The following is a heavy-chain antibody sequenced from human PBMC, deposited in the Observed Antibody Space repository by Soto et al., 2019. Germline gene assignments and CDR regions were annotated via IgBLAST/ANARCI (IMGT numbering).Heavy chain of an antibody. CDR3: ARRDSGYIHGPPHYYYGLDV. D-gene: IGHD5-18*01. V-gene: IGHV4-31*03. J-gene: IGHJ6*02. CDR2: IDYSGST. CDR1: GGSISSGGYY. Sequence: QVQLQESGPGLVKPSQTLSLTCSVSGGSISSGGYYWCWVRQHPGKGLEWIGYIDYSGSTNYNPSRKRRLSMSVDTSKNHFALQLTSVTAADTAVYYCARRDSGYIHGPPHYYYGLDVWGQGTTVTVSS.